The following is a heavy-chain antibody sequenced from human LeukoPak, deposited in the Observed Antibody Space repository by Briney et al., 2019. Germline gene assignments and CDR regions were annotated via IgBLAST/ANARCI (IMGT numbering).Heavy chain of an antibody. CDR2: ISTNVGSV. CDR3: ARDGPLSGFYY. J-gene: IGHJ4*02. V-gene: IGHV1-18*01. Sequence: ASVKVSCKASGYIFFNYGLSWVRLAPGQGLEWMGRISTNVGSVQCSRKFQDRVTMTTDTSTNTAYLELKSLRFDDTAMYYCARDGPLSGFYYWGQGTPVSVSS. CDR1: GYIFFNYG. D-gene: IGHD3-10*01.